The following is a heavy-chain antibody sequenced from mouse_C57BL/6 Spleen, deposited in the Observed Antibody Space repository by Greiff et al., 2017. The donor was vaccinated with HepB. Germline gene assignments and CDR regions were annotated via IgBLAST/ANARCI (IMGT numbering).Heavy chain of an antibody. J-gene: IGHJ1*03. CDR2: INYDGSST. CDR1: GFTFSDYY. Sequence: EVKLMDSEGGLVQPGSSMKLSCTASGFTFSDYYMAWVRQVPEKGLEWVANINYDGSSTYYLDSLKSRFIISRDNAKNILYLQMSSLKSEDTATYYCARAVYGSSYVRYFDVWGTGTTVTVSS. CDR3: ARAVYGSSYVRYFDV. D-gene: IGHD1-1*01. V-gene: IGHV5-16*01.